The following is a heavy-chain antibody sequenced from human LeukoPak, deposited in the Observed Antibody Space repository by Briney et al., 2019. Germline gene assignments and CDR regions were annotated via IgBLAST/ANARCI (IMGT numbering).Heavy chain of an antibody. Sequence: ASVKVSCKASGYTFTGYYMHWVRQAPGQGLEWMGWINPNSGGTNYAQKFQGRVTMTRDTSISTAYMELSRLRSDDTAVYYCAREIYGDSDTYYFDYWGQGTLVTVSS. D-gene: IGHD4-17*01. CDR3: AREIYGDSDTYYFDY. J-gene: IGHJ4*02. CDR2: INPNSGGT. CDR1: GYTFTGYY. V-gene: IGHV1-2*02.